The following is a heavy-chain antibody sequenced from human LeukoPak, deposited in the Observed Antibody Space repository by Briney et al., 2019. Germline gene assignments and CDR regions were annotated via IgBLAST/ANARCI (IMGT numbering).Heavy chain of an antibody. J-gene: IGHJ6*02. CDR3: ARETLIAVPTSPFYGMDV. V-gene: IGHV3-66*02. D-gene: IGHD6-19*01. CDR1: GFTVSSNY. Sequence: GGSLRLSCAASGFTVSSNYMSWVRQAPGKGLEWVSVIYSGGSTYYADSVKGRFTISRDNSKNTLYLQMNSLRAEDTAVYYCARETLIAVPTSPFYGMDVWGQGTTVTVS. CDR2: IYSGGST.